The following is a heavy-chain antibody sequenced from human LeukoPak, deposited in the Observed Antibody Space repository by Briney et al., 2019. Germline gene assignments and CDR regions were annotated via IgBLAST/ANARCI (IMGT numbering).Heavy chain of an antibody. D-gene: IGHD5-24*01. CDR2: IYHSGST. CDR1: GGSISPYY. J-gene: IGHJ4*02. CDR3: ASQRVGRERIFDY. Sequence: SETLSLTCTVSGGSISPYYWSWIRQPPGKGLEWIGYIYHSGSTYYNPSLKSRVTISVDRSKNHFSLKLSSVTAADTAVYYCASQRVGRERIFDYWGQGTLVTVSS. V-gene: IGHV4-59*12.